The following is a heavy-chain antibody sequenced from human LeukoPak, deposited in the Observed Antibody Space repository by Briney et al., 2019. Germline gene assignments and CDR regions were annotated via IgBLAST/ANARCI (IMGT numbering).Heavy chain of an antibody. J-gene: IGHJ4*02. Sequence: SGGSLRLSCAASEFTFDDYAMHWDRQAPGKGLEWVSGLSWNSGSIGYAYSVKGRFTISRDNAKNSLYLQMNSLRSEDTALYYCARDIGYSGRLTDLLDYWGQGTLVTVSS. V-gene: IGHV3-9*01. CDR2: LSWNSGSI. CDR1: EFTFDDYA. D-gene: IGHD1-26*01. CDR3: ARDIGYSGRLTDLLDY.